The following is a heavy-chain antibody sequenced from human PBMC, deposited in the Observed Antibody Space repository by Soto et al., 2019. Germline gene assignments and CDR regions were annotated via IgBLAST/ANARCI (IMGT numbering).Heavy chain of an antibody. V-gene: IGHV2-5*02. CDR3: APARRMAADY. CDR2: IYWDDDK. CDR1: GFSLSTSGVG. Sequence: QITLKESGPPLVKPTQTLTLTCTFSGFSLSTSGVGVGWIRQPPGKALEWLALIYWDDDKRYSPSLKSRLTITKHTSKNQVVLTTPNMHPGHPATYYCAPARRMAADYWGQGTLVTVSS. J-gene: IGHJ4*02.